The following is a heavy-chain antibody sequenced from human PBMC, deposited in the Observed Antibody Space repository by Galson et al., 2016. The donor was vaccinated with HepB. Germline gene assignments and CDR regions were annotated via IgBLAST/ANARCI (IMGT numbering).Heavy chain of an antibody. CDR2: ITSNGGAT. CDR1: EFTFSNYA. Sequence: SLRLSCAGSEFTFSNYAIHWVRQAPGKGLEYVSAITSNGGATYYADSVADRLTISRDNSKNTVNLEITSLRPEDTAVYYCHITKGFSFYFDCWGQGTLVTVTS. CDR3: HITKGFSFYFDC. D-gene: IGHD3-16*01. V-gene: IGHV3-64D*06. J-gene: IGHJ4*02.